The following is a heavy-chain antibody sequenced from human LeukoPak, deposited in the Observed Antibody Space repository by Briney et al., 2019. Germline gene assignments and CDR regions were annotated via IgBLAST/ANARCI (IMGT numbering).Heavy chain of an antibody. Sequence: PGGSLRLSCAASGFTFSSYAMSWVRQAPGKGLEWVSAISGSGGSTYYADSVKGRFTISRDNAKNSLYLQMNSLRAEDTAVYYCARITSSSWFPWGQGTLVTVSS. V-gene: IGHV3-23*01. D-gene: IGHD6-13*01. CDR3: ARITSSSWFP. CDR2: ISGSGGST. CDR1: GFTFSSYA. J-gene: IGHJ4*02.